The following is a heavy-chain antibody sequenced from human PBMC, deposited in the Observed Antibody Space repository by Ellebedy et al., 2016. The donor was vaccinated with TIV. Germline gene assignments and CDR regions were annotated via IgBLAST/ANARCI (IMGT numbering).Heavy chain of an antibody. J-gene: IGHJ5*02. Sequence: ASVKVSCKASGGTFSSYAISWVRQAPGQGLEWMGGIIPIFGTANYGQKFQGRVTMTEDISSDTAYMELSSLTSEDTAVYYCAAVRIQIWFPKWFDPWGQGTLVTVSS. CDR2: IIPIFGTA. V-gene: IGHV1-69*06. D-gene: IGHD5-18*01. CDR1: GGTFSSYA. CDR3: AAVRIQIWFPKWFDP.